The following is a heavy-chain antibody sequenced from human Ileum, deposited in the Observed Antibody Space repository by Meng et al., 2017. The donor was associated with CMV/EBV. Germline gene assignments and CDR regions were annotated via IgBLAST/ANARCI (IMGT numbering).Heavy chain of an antibody. V-gene: IGHV4-34*01. D-gene: IGHD5-12*01. J-gene: IGHJ4*02. CDR1: GSFSPYT. CDR2: INQYGST. CDR3: VTADHHAIKY. Sequence: HVQIQQWGAVLLKPSEILSLTCSLGGSFSPYTWSWIRQAPGKGLEWIGEINQYGSTNFNPSVKSRVTISRDTSKNQFSLRLNSVTAADAAVYYCVTADHHAIKYWGQGTLVTVSS.